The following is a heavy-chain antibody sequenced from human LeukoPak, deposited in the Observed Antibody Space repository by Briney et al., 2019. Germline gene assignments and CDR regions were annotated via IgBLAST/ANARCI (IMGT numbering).Heavy chain of an antibody. V-gene: IGHV4-31*03. J-gene: IGHJ4*02. D-gene: IGHD2-2*01. Sequence: PSETLSLTCTVSGGSISSGGYYWSRIRQHPGKGLEWIGYIYYSGSTYYNPSLKSRVTISVDTSKNQFSLKLSSVTAADTAVYYCARTSGYCSSTSCHFPDYWGQGTLVTVSS. CDR3: ARTSGYCSSTSCHFPDY. CDR2: IYYSGST. CDR1: GGSISSGGYY.